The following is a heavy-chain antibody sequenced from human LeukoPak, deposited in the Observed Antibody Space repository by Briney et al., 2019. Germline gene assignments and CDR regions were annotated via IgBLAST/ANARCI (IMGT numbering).Heavy chain of an antibody. V-gene: IGHV3-23*01. CDR3: AKVKRAVAGTRDAFDI. D-gene: IGHD6-19*01. CDR1: GFTFSSYA. Sequence: GGSLRLTCAAFGFTFSSYAMTWVRQAPGKGLEWVSTISGSGDYTYYADSVKGRFTISRDNSNNTLYLQMNSLRAEDTAVYYCAKVKRAVAGTRDAFDIWGQGTMVTLSS. J-gene: IGHJ3*02. CDR2: ISGSGDYT.